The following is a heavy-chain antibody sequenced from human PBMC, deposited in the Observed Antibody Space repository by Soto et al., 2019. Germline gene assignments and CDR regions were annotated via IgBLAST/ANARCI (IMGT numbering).Heavy chain of an antibody. Sequence: GGSLRLSCSASGFTFSSYAMHWVRQAPRKGLEYVSAISSNGGSTYYADFVMVIVTISRDNSKITLYLQMSSLRAEDTAVYYCVIDPVETTYYDILTGYSWFDPWGQGTLVTVSS. J-gene: IGHJ5*02. V-gene: IGHV3-64D*08. CDR2: ISSNGGST. D-gene: IGHD3-9*01. CDR1: GFTFSSYA. CDR3: VIDPVETTYYDILTGYSWFDP.